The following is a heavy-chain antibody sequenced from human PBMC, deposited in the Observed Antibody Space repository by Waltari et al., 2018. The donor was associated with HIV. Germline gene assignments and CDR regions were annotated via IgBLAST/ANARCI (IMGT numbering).Heavy chain of an antibody. CDR2: ISSSGTI. CDR3: AASGYDANFDY. D-gene: IGHD5-12*01. CDR1: GLTFTSYS. Sequence: EVQLVESGGGLVQPGGSLRLSCAASGLTFTSYSMNWVRQAPGKGLEWVSYISSSGTIYYADSVKGRFTISRDNAKNSLYLQMNSLRAEDTAVYYCAASGYDANFDYWGQGTLVTVSS. J-gene: IGHJ4*02. V-gene: IGHV3-48*01.